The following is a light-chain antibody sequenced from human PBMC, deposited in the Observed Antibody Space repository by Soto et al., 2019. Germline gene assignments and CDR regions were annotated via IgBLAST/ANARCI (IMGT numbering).Light chain of an antibody. Sequence: DIVMTQSPDSLAVSLGERATINCKSSQSVFYSSNNKNYLAWYQQKPGQPPKLLIYWASTRESGVPDRFSGSGSGTDFTLTISSLQAEDVAVYYCQQYYRPWTFGQGTKVDIK. CDR2: WAS. J-gene: IGKJ1*01. CDR3: QQYYRPWT. V-gene: IGKV4-1*01. CDR1: QSVFYSSNNKNY.